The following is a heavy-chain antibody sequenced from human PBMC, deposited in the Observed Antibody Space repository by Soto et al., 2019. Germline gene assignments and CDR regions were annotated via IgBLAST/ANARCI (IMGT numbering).Heavy chain of an antibody. CDR3: ARGVGYCRSESCLAGIENYFDP. CDR2: IGTAGDT. D-gene: IGHD2-2*01. V-gene: IGHV3-13*01. Sequence: PGGSLRLSCAASGFTFSSYDMHWVRQTREKGLEWVSSIGTAGDTYFADSVKGRFTISRENAKNSLYLQMNSLRAEDTAVYFCARGVGYCRSESCLAGIENYFDPWGQGT. J-gene: IGHJ5*02. CDR1: GFTFSSYD.